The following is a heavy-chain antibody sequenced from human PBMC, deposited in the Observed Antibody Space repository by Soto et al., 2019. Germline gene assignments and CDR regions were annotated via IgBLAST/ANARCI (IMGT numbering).Heavy chain of an antibody. CDR3: ARVSWREKYGMDV. CDR1: GFTFSYSY. CDR2: ITFSGNTV. V-gene: IGHV3-11*01. J-gene: IGHJ6*02. Sequence: GGSLRLSCTASGFTFSYSYMSWIRQAPGKGLEWISYITFSGNTVYYADSLKGRFTISRDNAKNSLYLQMNRLRAEDTAVYYCARVSWREKYGMDVWGQGTTVTVSS.